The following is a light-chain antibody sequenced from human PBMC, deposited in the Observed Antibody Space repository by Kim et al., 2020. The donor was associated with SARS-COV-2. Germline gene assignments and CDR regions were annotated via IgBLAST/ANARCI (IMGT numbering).Light chain of an antibody. J-gene: IGKJ2*01. CDR3: QQSYSTPYT. CDR1: QTIGIY. V-gene: IGKV1-39*01. Sequence: SASVGDRVTSTCRASQTIGIYLNWYQHTPGKAPKLLIYAASSLQSGVPSSFSGSGSGTDFTLTISSLQPEDCATYYCQQSYSTPYTPGQGTNLEI. CDR2: AAS.